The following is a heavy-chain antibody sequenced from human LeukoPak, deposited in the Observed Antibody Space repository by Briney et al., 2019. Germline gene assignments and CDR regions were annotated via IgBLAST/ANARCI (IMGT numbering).Heavy chain of an antibody. CDR3: AREISSSSDAFDI. V-gene: IGHV3-23*01. D-gene: IGHD6-13*01. CDR2: TGVSGS. Sequence: GGSLRLSCAASGFTFSSSAMTWVRQVLGKGLEWVSTTGVSGSYYADSVKGRFTISRDNSKNTLYLQMNSLRAEDTAVYYCAREISSSSDAFDIWGQGTMVTVSS. J-gene: IGHJ3*02. CDR1: GFTFSSSA.